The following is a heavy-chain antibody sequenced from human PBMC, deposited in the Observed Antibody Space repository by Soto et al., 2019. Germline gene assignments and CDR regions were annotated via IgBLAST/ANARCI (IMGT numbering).Heavy chain of an antibody. D-gene: IGHD2-15*01. Sequence: QVQLVQSGAEVKKPGSSVKVSCKASGGTFSSYTISWVRQAPGQGLEWMGRIIPILGIANYAQKFQGRVTITAXXPXSXXYTELGSLRSEDTAVYYCARDQGYCSGGSCYPFDPWGQGTLVTVSS. V-gene: IGHV1-69*08. CDR3: ARDQGYCSGGSCYPFDP. CDR1: GGTFSSYT. J-gene: IGHJ5*02. CDR2: IIPILGIA.